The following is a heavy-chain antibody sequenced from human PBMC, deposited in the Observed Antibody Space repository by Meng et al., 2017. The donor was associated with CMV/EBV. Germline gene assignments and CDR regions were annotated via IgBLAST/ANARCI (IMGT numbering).Heavy chain of an antibody. CDR3: AHSLGYYDFWSGYLYYLDY. CDR2: IYWNDDK. Sequence: TSGVGVGWIRQPPGKALEWLALIYWNDDKRYSPSLKSRLTITKDTSKNQVVLTMTNMDPVDTATYYCAHSLGYYDFWSGYLYYLDYWGQGTLVTVSS. D-gene: IGHD3-3*01. J-gene: IGHJ4*02. V-gene: IGHV2-5*01. CDR1: TSGVG.